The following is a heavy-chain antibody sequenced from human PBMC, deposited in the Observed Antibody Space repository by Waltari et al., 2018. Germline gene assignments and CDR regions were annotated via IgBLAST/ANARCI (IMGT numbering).Heavy chain of an antibody. CDR2: ITSSSSYI. J-gene: IGHJ4*02. Sequence: EVQLVESGGGLVKPGGSLRLSWAASGFTFSSYSMNWVRQDPGKGLEWVSCITSSSSYIYYTDSVKGRFTISRDNAKNSLYLQMNSLRAEDTAVYYCARDPLHYYGSGSLYYFDYWGQGTLVTVSS. V-gene: IGHV3-21*01. CDR3: ARDPLHYYGSGSLYYFDY. CDR1: GFTFSSYS. D-gene: IGHD3-10*01.